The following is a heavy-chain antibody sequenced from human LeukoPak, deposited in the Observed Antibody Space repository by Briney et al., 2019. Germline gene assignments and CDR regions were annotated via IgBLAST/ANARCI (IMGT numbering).Heavy chain of an antibody. Sequence: GGSLRLSCAASGVSFSTTWMHWVRQAPGKGLMWVSHVSSDGSRTYADSVKGRFTISRDNSNNTLYLQMNSLRAEDTAVYYCARHSRGRWYVFDYWGQGTLVTVSS. CDR2: VSSDGSRT. D-gene: IGHD6-13*01. V-gene: IGHV3-74*01. CDR1: GVSFSTTW. CDR3: ARHSRGRWYVFDY. J-gene: IGHJ4*02.